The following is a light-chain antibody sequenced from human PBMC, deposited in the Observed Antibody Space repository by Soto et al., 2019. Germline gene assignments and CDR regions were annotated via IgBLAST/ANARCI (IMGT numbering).Light chain of an antibody. CDR3: QQLYTLPFT. CDR1: HDISTF. CDR2: EAS. V-gene: IGKV1-9*01. J-gene: IGKJ5*01. Sequence: GDRVTITCRASHDISTFLAWYQQKPGKAPKLLIYEASTLQSGVPSRFSGSGSGTEFTLTISGLLPEDFAAYHCQQLYTLPFTFGQGTRRRL.